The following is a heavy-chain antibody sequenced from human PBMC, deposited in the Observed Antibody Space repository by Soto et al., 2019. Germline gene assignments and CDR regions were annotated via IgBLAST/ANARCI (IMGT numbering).Heavy chain of an antibody. V-gene: IGHV3-73*01. CDR1: GFNFSGSA. Sequence: EVQLVESGGELVQPGGSLKLYCTGRGFNFSGSALHWVRQPSGKGLEWVGRIRGRAKKYATSYATSVRGRFYLSRDDSKNMAFLQMNSLRDEDTGVYFCCGRGGDSLRDIRGQGTLVTVSS. CDR3: CGRGGDSLRDI. D-gene: IGHD4-17*01. CDR2: IRGRAKKYAT. J-gene: IGHJ4*02.